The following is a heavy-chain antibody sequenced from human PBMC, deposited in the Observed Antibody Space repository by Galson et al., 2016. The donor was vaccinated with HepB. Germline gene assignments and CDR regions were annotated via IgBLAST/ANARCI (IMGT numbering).Heavy chain of an antibody. CDR2: ISSSSNTL. D-gene: IGHD3/OR15-3a*01. J-gene: IGHJ2*01. Sequence: SLRLSCAASGFTFSSYSMNWVRQAPGKGLEWVPYISSSSNTLYYADSVKGRFTISRDNAKNSLFLQMDSLRAEDTAVYYCARVDSLPYFDLWGRGPLVTVSS. CDR1: GFTFSSYS. V-gene: IGHV3-48*01. CDR3: ARVDSLPYFDL.